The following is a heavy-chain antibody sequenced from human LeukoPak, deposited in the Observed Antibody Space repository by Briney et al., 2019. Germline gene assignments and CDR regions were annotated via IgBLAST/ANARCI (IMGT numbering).Heavy chain of an antibody. CDR3: ARARSYRHQLNALSYWFDP. CDR1: GYTFTDYD. V-gene: IGHV1-8*02. CDR2: MNPDSGNT. J-gene: IGHJ5*02. D-gene: IGHD5-24*01. Sequence: ASVKVSCKASGYTFTDYDINWVRQATGQGLEWMGWMNPDSGNTGYAQKFQGRVTMTRNTSINTAYMELNSLRSEDTAVYYCARARSYRHQLNALSYWFDPWGQGTLVTVSS.